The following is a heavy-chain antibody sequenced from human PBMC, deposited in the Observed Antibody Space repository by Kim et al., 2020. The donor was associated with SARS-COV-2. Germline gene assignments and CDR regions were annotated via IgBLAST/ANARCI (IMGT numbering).Heavy chain of an antibody. CDR3: ARNIAAADTGGGYYYYDMDV. V-gene: IGHV4-4*02. Sequence: SETLSLTCAVSGGSISSSNWWSWVRQPPGKGLEWIGEIYHTGSTKYNPSLKSRVTISVDKSKNQFSLKLTSVTAADTAMYYCARNIAAADTGGGYYYYDMDVWGQGTTVTVSS. CDR2: IYHTGST. J-gene: IGHJ6*02. CDR1: GGSISSSNW. D-gene: IGHD6-13*01.